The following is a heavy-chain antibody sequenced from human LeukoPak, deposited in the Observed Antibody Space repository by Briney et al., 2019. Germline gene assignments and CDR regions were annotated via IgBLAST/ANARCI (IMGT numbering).Heavy chain of an antibody. V-gene: IGHV1-18*01. Sequence: EASVKVSFKASGYTFSNFGISWVRQAPGQGLEWMGWISGNNDNPNYGQKFQGRFTVTTDSSTSTTYMELRNLRSDDTAVYYCARDGTSTDDYWGQGTLVTVSS. CDR1: GYTFSNFG. CDR3: ARDGTSTDDY. D-gene: IGHD1-26*01. CDR2: ISGNNDNP. J-gene: IGHJ4*02.